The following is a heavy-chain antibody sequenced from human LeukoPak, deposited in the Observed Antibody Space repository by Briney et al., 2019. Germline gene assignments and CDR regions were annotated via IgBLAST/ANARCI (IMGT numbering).Heavy chain of an antibody. D-gene: IGHD3-22*01. CDR2: IYPGDSDT. V-gene: IGHV5-51*01. Sequence: GESLKISCKGSGYSFTSYWIGWVRQMPGKGLEWMGIIYPGDSDTRYSPSFQGQVTISADKSISTAYLQWSSLKASDTAMYYCARGGYYDSSGYYKVNWFDPWGQGTLVTVSS. CDR1: GYSFTSYW. J-gene: IGHJ5*02. CDR3: ARGGYYDSSGYYKVNWFDP.